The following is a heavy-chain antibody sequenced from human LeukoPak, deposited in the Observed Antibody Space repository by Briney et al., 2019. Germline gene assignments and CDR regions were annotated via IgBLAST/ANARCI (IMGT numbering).Heavy chain of an antibody. CDR3: ARGGGGWGKAIQLWLNQYYFDY. Sequence: SETLSLTCAVYGGSFSNYYWSWIRQSPGKGLDWIGEINHSGSINYNPSLKSRFTISVDTSKNQFSLKLSSVTAADTAVYYCARGGGGWGKAIQLWLNQYYFDYWGQGTLVTVS. CDR1: GGSFSNYY. J-gene: IGHJ4*02. V-gene: IGHV4-34*01. D-gene: IGHD5-18*01. CDR2: INHSGSI.